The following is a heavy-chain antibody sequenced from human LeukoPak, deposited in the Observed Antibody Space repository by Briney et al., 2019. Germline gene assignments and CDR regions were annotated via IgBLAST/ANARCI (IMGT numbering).Heavy chain of an antibody. CDR3: ARDNRGSGWSTFDY. V-gene: IGHV3-21*01. J-gene: IGHJ4*02. Sequence: LDWVSSISSSSSYIYYADSVKGRFTIYRDNAKNSLYLQMNSLRAEDTAVYYCARDNRGSGWSTFDYWGQGTLVTVSS. D-gene: IGHD6-19*01. CDR2: ISSSSSYI.